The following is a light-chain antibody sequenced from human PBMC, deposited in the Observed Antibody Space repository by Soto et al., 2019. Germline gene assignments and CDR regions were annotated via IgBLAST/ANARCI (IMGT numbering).Light chain of an antibody. Sequence: QSVLTQPPSVSGAPGQRVTISCTGSGSNIGAGYDVHWYQQLPGTAPKFLIYGNSNRPSGVPDRFSGSKSGTSASLAITGLQAEDEADYYCQSYDSSLTGYVFGTGTKLTVL. J-gene: IGLJ1*01. CDR3: QSYDSSLTGYV. V-gene: IGLV1-40*01. CDR1: GSNIGAGYD. CDR2: GNS.